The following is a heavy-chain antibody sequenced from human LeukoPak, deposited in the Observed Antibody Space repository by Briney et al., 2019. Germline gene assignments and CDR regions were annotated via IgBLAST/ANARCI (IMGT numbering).Heavy chain of an antibody. J-gene: IGHJ4*02. CDR3: SRLKEEVGIITPLDS. Sequence: GSLRLSCAASGFTFSDSAIHWVRQASGKGLEWIGRIRTKVTNYATAYAASVKGRFSISRDDSTNTAYLQMNSLRTEDTAVYFCSRLKEEVGIITPLDSWGQGTLVTVSS. CDR2: IRTKVTNYAT. V-gene: IGHV3-73*01. D-gene: IGHD3-22*01. CDR1: GFTFSDSA.